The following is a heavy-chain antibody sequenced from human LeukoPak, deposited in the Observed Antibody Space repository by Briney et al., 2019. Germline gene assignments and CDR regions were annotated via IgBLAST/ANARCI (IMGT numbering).Heavy chain of an antibody. V-gene: IGHV3-23*01. Sequence: GGSLRLSCAASGFTFSSYSMNWVRQAPGKGLEWASAISGSGGSTYYADSVKGRFTISRDNSKNTLYLQMNSLRAEDTAVYYCAKFKGVGRPTSFDYWGQGTLVTVSS. D-gene: IGHD1-26*01. CDR3: AKFKGVGRPTSFDY. J-gene: IGHJ4*02. CDR1: GFTFSSYS. CDR2: ISGSGGST.